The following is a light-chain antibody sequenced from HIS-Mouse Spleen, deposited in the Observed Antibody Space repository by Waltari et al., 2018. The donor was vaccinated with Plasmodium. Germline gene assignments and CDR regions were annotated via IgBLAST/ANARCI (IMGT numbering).Light chain of an antibody. V-gene: IGKV3-20*01. CDR3: QQYGSSPIT. CDR1: QSVSSSY. J-gene: IGKJ5*01. Sequence: EIVLTQSPGTLSLSPGERATLSCRASQSVSSSYLAWYQQKPGQAPRLLILGASSRATCIPDKFSGSGSGTDFTLPISRLEPEDFAVYYCQQYGSSPITFGQGTRLEIK. CDR2: GAS.